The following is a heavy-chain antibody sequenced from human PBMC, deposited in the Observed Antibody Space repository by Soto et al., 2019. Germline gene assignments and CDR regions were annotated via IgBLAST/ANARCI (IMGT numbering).Heavy chain of an antibody. J-gene: IGHJ3*02. CDR3: ARVSGYYDSSGYYPPPDAFDI. D-gene: IGHD3-22*01. Sequence: SETLSLTCAVSGGSISSGGYSWSWIRQPPGKGLEWIGYIYHSGSTYYNPSLKSRVTISVDRSKNQFSLKLSSVTAADTAVYYCARVSGYYDSSGYYPPPDAFDIWDRGTMVTVSS. CDR2: IYHSGST. V-gene: IGHV4-30-2*01. CDR1: GGSISSGGYS.